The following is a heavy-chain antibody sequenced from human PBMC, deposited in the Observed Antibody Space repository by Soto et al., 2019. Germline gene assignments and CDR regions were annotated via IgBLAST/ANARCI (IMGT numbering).Heavy chain of an antibody. CDR3: ARGSRYSGYDFYFDY. V-gene: IGHV4-59*08. CDR1: GGSISSYY. J-gene: IGHJ4*02. Sequence: SETLSLTCTVSGGSISSYYWSWIRQPPGKGLEWIGYIYYSGSTNYNPSLKSRVTISVDTSKNQFSLKLSSVTAADTAVYYCARGSRYSGYDFYFDYWGQGTLVTVSS. D-gene: IGHD5-12*01. CDR2: IYYSGST.